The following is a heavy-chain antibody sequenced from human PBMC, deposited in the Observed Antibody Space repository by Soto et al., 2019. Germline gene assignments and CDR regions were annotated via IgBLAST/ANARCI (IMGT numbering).Heavy chain of an antibody. Sequence: ETLSLTCTVSGGSISSYYWSWIRQPPGKGLEWIGYIYYSGSTNYNPSLKSRVTISVDTSKNQFSLKLSSVTAADTAVYYCARGDTIFGVTLGGMDVWGQGTTVTVSS. CDR1: GGSISSYY. CDR2: IYYSGST. V-gene: IGHV4-59*01. D-gene: IGHD3-3*01. CDR3: ARGDTIFGVTLGGMDV. J-gene: IGHJ6*02.